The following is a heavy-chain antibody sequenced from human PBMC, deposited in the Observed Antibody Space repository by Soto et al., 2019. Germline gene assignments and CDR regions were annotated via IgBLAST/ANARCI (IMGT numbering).Heavy chain of an antibody. V-gene: IGHV3-74*01. Sequence: LRLSCAASGFTFSSYWMHWVRQAPGKGLVWVSLINSDGSSTTYADSVKGRFTISRDNAKNTLYLQMNSLRAEDTAVYYCAMVTTVTSSYYHYGMDVWGQGTTVTVSS. D-gene: IGHD4-17*01. CDR1: GFTFSSYW. CDR3: AMVTTVTSSYYHYGMDV. CDR2: INSDGSST. J-gene: IGHJ6*02.